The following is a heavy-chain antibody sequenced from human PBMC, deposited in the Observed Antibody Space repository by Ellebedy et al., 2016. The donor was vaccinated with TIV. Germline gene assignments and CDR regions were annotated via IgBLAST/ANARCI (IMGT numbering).Heavy chain of an antibody. CDR1: GYTFTGYF. CDR2: INPDSGGT. Sequence: AASVKVSCKASGYTFTGYFMHWVRQAPGQGLEWVAWINPDSGGTNSAQKFQGRVTVTRDTSISTVYMELRSLSSDDTAVYYCARGDVGQHWGQGTLVTVSS. D-gene: IGHD5-24*01. CDR3: ARGDVGQH. V-gene: IGHV1-2*02. J-gene: IGHJ1*01.